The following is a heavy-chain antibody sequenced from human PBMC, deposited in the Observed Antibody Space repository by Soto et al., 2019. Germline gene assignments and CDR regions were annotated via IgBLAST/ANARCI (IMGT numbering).Heavy chain of an antibody. CDR3: AKDFRGYIWGSYRSHFDY. V-gene: IGHV3-23*01. CDR2: ISGSGGST. CDR1: GFTFSSYA. J-gene: IGHJ4*02. Sequence: EVQLLESGGGLVQPGGSLRLSCAASGFTFSSYAMSWVRQAPGKGLEWVSAISGSGGSTYYADSVKGRFTISRDNSKNTLYLQMNSLRAEDTAVYYCAKDFRGYIWGSYRSHFDYWGQGTLVTVSS. D-gene: IGHD3-16*02.